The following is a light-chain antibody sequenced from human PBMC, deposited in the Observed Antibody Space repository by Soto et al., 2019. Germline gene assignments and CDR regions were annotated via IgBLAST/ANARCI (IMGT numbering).Light chain of an antibody. CDR3: QHYGTSPYT. CDR2: GTP. V-gene: IGKV3-20*01. CDR1: QSISSRY. J-gene: IGKJ2*01. Sequence: EIVLTQSPGTLSLSPGERATLSCSASQSISSRYLDWYQQKPGQAPRLLIYGTPSRATGIPDRFSGSGSGTAFTLTISSLEPEDFAVVYCQHYGTSPYTFGQGTKLESK.